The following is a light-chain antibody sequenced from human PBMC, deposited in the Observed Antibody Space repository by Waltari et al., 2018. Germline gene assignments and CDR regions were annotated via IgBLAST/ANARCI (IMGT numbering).Light chain of an antibody. J-gene: IGLJ2*01. CDR3: SSYTSSSNVV. CDR1: SSDVGGYND. CDR2: EVS. Sequence: QSALTQPASVSGSPGQSITISCTGTSSDVGGYNDVSWYQQHPGKTPKPMIYEVSRRPSGVSNRLAGSKSGNTASRSSAGLQGEDDADYYCSSYTSSSNVVFGGGTKLTVL. V-gene: IGLV2-14*01.